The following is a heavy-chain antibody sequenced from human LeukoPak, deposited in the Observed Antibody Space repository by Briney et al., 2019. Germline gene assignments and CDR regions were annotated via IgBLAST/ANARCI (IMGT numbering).Heavy chain of an antibody. CDR1: GSTFSSYA. J-gene: IGHJ5*02. CDR3: ARDHYYDSSGYPTT. Sequence: GGSLRLSCAASGSTFSSYAMHWVRQAPGKGLEWVAVISYDGSNKYYADSVKGRFTISRDNSKNTLYLQMNSLRAEDTAVYYCARDHYYDSSGYPTTWGQGTLVTASS. D-gene: IGHD3-22*01. V-gene: IGHV3-30-3*01. CDR2: ISYDGSNK.